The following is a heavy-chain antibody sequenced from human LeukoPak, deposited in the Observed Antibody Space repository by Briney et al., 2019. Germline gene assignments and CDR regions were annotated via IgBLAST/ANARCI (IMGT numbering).Heavy chain of an antibody. CDR3: ARQAAAGPKFDC. D-gene: IGHD6-13*01. V-gene: IGHV1-2*02. CDR2: INPNSGGT. Sequence: ASVKVSCKASGYTFTGYYMHWVRQAPGQGLEWMGWINPNSGGTNYAQKFQGRVTMTRDTSISTAYMELSRLRSDDTAVYYCARQAAAGPKFDCWGQGTLVTVSS. CDR1: GYTFTGYY. J-gene: IGHJ4*02.